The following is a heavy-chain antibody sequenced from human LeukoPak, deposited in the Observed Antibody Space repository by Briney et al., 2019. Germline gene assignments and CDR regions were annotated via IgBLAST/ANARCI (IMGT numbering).Heavy chain of an antibody. V-gene: IGHV3-30*18. Sequence: GGSLRLSCAASGFTFSSYGMHWVRQAPGKGLEWVAVISYDGSNKYYADSVKGRFTISRDNSKNTLYLQMNSLRAEDTAVYYYAKARSTLTYFDYWGQGTLVTVSS. J-gene: IGHJ4*02. CDR2: ISYDGSNK. CDR3: AKARSTLTYFDY. CDR1: GFTFSSYG.